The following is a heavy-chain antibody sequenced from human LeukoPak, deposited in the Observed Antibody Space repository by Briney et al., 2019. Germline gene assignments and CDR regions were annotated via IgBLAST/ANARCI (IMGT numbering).Heavy chain of an antibody. D-gene: IGHD5-12*01. CDR1: GFTFSSYA. CDR2: ISGSGGST. Sequence: GGSLRLSLAASGFTFSSYAMSLVRQAPGKGLGLVSAISGSGGSTYYADSVKGRFTISRDNSKNTLYLQMNSPRAEDTAVYYCAKEQGRATPTGYWGQGTLVTVSS. CDR3: AKEQGRATPTGY. J-gene: IGHJ4*02. V-gene: IGHV3-23*01.